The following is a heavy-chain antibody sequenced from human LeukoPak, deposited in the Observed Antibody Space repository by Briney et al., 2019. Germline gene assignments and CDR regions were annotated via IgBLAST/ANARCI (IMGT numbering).Heavy chain of an antibody. CDR2: IGSGGGST. Sequence: GALRLSCAPFGFTFSSYALTWVRQAPGKGLEWVSSIGSGGGSTYYADSVKGRFTISRDNSKNTVYLQMNSLRAEDTAVYYCAKDDYGDFLFDYWGQGTLVTVSS. D-gene: IGHD4-17*01. V-gene: IGHV3-23*01. J-gene: IGHJ4*02. CDR3: AKDDYGDFLFDY. CDR1: GFTFSSYA.